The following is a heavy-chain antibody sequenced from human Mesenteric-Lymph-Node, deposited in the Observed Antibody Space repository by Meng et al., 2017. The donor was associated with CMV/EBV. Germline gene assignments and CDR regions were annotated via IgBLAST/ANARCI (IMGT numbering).Heavy chain of an antibody. CDR1: GGSFSAHY. CDR2: INHNGST. V-gene: IGHV4-34*01. CDR3: ASLAPLNNTKDKIPSGY. Sequence: QVQLQQWGAGLLKPSETLSLTCAVYGGSFSAHYWSWIRQPPGKGLEWIGEINHNGSTNYNPSLKSRITISVDTSKNQFSLKLTSVTAADTAVYFCASLAPLNNTKDKIPSGYWGQGTLVTVSS. D-gene: IGHD1-14*01. J-gene: IGHJ4*02.